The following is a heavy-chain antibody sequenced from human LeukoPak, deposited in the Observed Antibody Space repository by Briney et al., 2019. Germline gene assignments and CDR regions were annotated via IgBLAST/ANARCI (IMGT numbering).Heavy chain of an antibody. J-gene: IGHJ6*02. D-gene: IGHD3-3*01. Sequence: SETLSLTCTVSGGSISSGDYYWSWIRQPPGKGLEWIGYIYYSGSTYYNPSLKSRVTISVDTSKNQFSLKLSSVTAADTAVYYCARGNYDFWSGYGNYYYYGMDVWGQGTTVTVSS. CDR3: ARGNYDFWSGYGNYYYYGMDV. CDR2: IYYSGST. V-gene: IGHV4-30-4*01. CDR1: GGSISSGDYY.